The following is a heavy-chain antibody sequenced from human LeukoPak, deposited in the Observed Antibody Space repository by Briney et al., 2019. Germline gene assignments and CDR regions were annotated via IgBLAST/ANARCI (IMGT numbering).Heavy chain of an antibody. CDR1: GFAFSSYA. CDR2: ISTNGGST. J-gene: IGHJ4*02. V-gene: IGHV3-64*01. CDR3: ARDHGSGSYSDY. D-gene: IGHD1-26*01. Sequence: GGSLRLSCAASGFAFSSYAMHWFRQAPGKGLEYVSGISTNGGSTNYANSVKGRFTISRDNSKNTLYLQMGSLRAEDMAVYYCARDHGSGSYSDYWGQGTLVTVSS.